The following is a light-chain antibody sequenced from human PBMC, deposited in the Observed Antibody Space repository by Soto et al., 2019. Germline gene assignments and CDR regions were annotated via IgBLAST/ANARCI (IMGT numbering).Light chain of an antibody. CDR1: QDISNY. J-gene: IGKJ4*01. CDR2: DAS. Sequence: DIQMTQSPSSLSASVGDRVTITFQASQDISNYLNWYQQKPGKAPKLLIYDASNLETVVPSRFSGSGSGTDFTFTISSLQTEDIATYYCQKDDNSPFGGGTKVEIK. CDR3: QKDDNSP. V-gene: IGKV1-33*01.